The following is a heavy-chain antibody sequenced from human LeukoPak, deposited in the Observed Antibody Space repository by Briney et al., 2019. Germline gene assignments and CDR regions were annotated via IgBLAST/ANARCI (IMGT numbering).Heavy chain of an antibody. CDR3: ARRENSGYFDY. CDR1: GVAVSSNY. V-gene: IGHV3-66*02. D-gene: IGHD1-26*01. J-gene: IGHJ4*02. CDR2: IYSGGDT. Sequence: GGSLRLSCAASGVAVSSNYMTWVRQAPGKGLEWISVIYSGGDTYYADSVKGRFTISRDDSKNTLYLQMNSLRAEDTAVYYYARRENSGYFDYWGQGTLVTVSS.